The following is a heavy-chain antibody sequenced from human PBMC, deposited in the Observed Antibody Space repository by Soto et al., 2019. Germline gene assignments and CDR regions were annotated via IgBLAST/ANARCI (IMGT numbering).Heavy chain of an antibody. CDR1: GFTFSSYG. CDR2: IWYDGSNK. CDR3: ARGWTYYGSGSTEVDY. V-gene: IGHV3-33*01. J-gene: IGHJ4*02. Sequence: GGSLRLSCAASGFTFSSYGMHWVRQAPGKGLEWVAVIWYDGSNKYYADSVKGRFTISRDNSKNTLYLQMNSLRAEDTAVYYCARGWTYYGSGSTEVDYWGQGTLVTVSS. D-gene: IGHD3-10*01.